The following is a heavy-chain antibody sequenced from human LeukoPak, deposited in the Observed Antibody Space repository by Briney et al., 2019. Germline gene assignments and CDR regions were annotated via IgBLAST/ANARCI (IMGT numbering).Heavy chain of an antibody. J-gene: IGHJ4*02. CDR3: ARDSIAAAGPGDFDY. CDR1: GFTFSSYS. V-gene: IGHV3-21*01. Sequence: AGGSLRLSCAASGFTFSSYSMNWVRQAPGKGLEWVSSISSSSSYIYYADSVKGRFTISRDNAKNSLYLQMNSLRAEDMAVYYCARDSIAAAGPGDFDYWGQGTLVTVSS. CDR2: ISSSSSYI. D-gene: IGHD6-13*01.